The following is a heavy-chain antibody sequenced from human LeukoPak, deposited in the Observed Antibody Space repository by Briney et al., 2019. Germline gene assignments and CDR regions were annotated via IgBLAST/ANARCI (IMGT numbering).Heavy chain of an antibody. J-gene: IGHJ4*02. CDR3: ARGPTYYDSSGYYYFDY. CDR2: ISSSGSTI. D-gene: IGHD3-22*01. V-gene: IGHV3-48*03. CDR1: GFTFSSYE. Sequence: GGSLRLSCAASGFTFSSYEMNWVRQAPGKGLEWVSYISSSGSTIYYADSVKGRFTISRDNAKNSLYLQMNSLRAEDTAVYYCARGPTYYDSSGYYYFDYWGQGTLVTVSS.